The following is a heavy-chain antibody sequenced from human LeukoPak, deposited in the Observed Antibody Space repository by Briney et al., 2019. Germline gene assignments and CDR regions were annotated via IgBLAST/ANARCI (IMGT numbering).Heavy chain of an antibody. V-gene: IGHV4-31*03. CDR2: IHHSGTI. CDR3: AGGNDDSKLHH. J-gene: IGHJ1*01. Sequence: PSQTLSLTCSVSGDSVTNGNYYWSWIRQHPEKGPECIGHIHHSGTIYYNPSLLSRATISVDASKNQFSLRLSSVTAADTALYYCAGGNDDSKLHHWSQGTLVTVSS. CDR1: GDSVTNGNYY. D-gene: IGHD3-22*01.